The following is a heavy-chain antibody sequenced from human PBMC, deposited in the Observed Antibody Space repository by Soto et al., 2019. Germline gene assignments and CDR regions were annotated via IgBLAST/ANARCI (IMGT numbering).Heavy chain of an antibody. D-gene: IGHD1-1*01. Sequence: SVKGCCKDSRNTLSCYTMHWPRQAPRQRLERMGWISAYTDTPNYAQKFQGRVTFTRGASTSSAYSDLWSQTTDDTSVYYCARGTTGGEDWFGPEGQGCLCAVSS. CDR1: RNTLSCYT. J-gene: IGHJ5*02. V-gene: IGHV1-3*01. CDR2: ISAYTDTP. CDR3: ARGTTGGEDWFGP.